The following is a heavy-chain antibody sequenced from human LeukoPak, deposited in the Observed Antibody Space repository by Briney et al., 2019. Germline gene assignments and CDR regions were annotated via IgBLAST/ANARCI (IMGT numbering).Heavy chain of an antibody. CDR1: GFTFSSYE. Sequence: GGSLRLSCAASGFTFSSYEMNWVRQAPGKGLEWVSVISSSGDRTYYADSVKGRFTISRDSSKNKLHPQMNSLRVEDTAVYYCAKNWGSLDYWGQGTLVTVSS. CDR3: AKNWGSLDY. J-gene: IGHJ4*02. V-gene: IGHV3-23*01. D-gene: IGHD7-27*01. CDR2: ISSSGDRT.